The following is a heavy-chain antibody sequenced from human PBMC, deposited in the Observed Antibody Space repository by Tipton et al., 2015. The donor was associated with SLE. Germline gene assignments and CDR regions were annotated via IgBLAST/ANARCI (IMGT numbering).Heavy chain of an antibody. Sequence: LRLSCTVSSGSVSSGAYYWSWIRQHPGKGLEWIGYVFSSGTTYYNPSLKGRLSLTLDTSQNQLSLKLSSVTSADTAVYYCATQGYYDSSFDYWGQGTLVTVSS. CDR3: ATQGYYDSSFDY. J-gene: IGHJ4*02. V-gene: IGHV4-31*03. CDR2: VFSSGTT. D-gene: IGHD3-16*01. CDR1: SGSVSSGAYY.